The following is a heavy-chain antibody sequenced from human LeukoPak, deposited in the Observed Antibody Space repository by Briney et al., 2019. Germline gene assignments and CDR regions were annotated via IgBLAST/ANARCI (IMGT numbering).Heavy chain of an antibody. CDR3: ARGLYCSSTSCYTTSHYYYYMDV. D-gene: IGHD2-2*02. J-gene: IGHJ6*03. CDR1: GGSFSGYY. V-gene: IGHV4-34*01. Sequence: PSETLSLTCAVYGGSFSGYYWSWIRQPPGKGPEWIGEINHSGSTNYNPSLKSRVTISVDTSKNQFSLKLSSVTAADTTVYYCARGLYCSSTSCYTTSHYYYYMDVWGKGTTVTVSS. CDR2: INHSGST.